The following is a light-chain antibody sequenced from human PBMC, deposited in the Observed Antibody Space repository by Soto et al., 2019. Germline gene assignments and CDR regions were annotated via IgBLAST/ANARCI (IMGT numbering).Light chain of an antibody. CDR1: QSVSSS. J-gene: IGKJ1*01. Sequence: EIVMTQSPATLSVSPGERATLSCRASQSVSSSLAWYQHKPGQALRLLIYDASTRATDIPARFSGSGSGTEFTLTISSLQSEDFAVYYCQHYNNWPLTFGQGTKVDIK. CDR2: DAS. V-gene: IGKV3-15*01. CDR3: QHYNNWPLT.